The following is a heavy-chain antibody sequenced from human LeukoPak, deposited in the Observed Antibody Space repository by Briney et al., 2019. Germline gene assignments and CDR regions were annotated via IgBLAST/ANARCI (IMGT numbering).Heavy chain of an antibody. V-gene: IGHV4-59*01. Sequence: SETLSLTCTVSGGSINSYYWSWIRQPPGKGLEWIGYIYYSGSTNYTPSLKSRVTISVDTSKTQFSLNLSSVTAADTAVYYCARGASGSGIRAYYYYYMDVCGKATTVTVSS. CDR3: ARGASGSGIRAYYYYYMDV. D-gene: IGHD3-10*01. CDR1: GGSINSYY. J-gene: IGHJ6*03. CDR2: IYYSGST.